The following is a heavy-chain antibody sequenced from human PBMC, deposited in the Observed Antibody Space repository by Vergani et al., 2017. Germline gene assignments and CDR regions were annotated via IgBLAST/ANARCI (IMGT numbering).Heavy chain of an antibody. D-gene: IGHD1-26*01. Sequence: QVQLQESGPGLVKPSETLSLTCTVSGGSISSYYWSWIRQPPGKGLEWIGYIYYSGSTNYNPSLKSRVTISVDTSKNQFSLKLSSVTAADPAGCYCAREVGATNYDYYDVDVWGEGGTVTVSS. J-gene: IGHJ6*03. V-gene: IGHV4-59*01. CDR2: IYYSGST. CDR3: AREVGATNYDYYDVDV. CDR1: GGSISSYY.